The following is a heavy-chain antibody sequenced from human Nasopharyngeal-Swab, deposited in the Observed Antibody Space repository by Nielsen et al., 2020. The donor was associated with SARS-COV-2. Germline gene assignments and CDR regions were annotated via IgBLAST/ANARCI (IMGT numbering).Heavy chain of an antibody. D-gene: IGHD3-22*01. J-gene: IGHJ4*02. CDR1: GYTFNRYT. Sequence: GESLKISCADSGYTFNRYTMHWVRQAPGKGLEWVAVISYDGSNKYYADSVKGRFTISRDISKNTLYLQMNSLRAEDTAVFYCASTPLDSSGYYYAFHYWGRGTLVTVSS. CDR2: ISYDGSNK. V-gene: IGHV3-30-3*01. CDR3: ASTPLDSSGYYYAFHY.